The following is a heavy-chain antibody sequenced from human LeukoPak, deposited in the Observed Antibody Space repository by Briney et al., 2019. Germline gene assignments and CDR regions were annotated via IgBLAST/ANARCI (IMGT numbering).Heavy chain of an antibody. Sequence: SETLSLTCTVSGGSISSHYWSWIRQPPGKGLEWIGYIYYSGSTNYNPSLKSRVTISVDTSKNQFSLKLSSVTAADTAVYYCAREGTSWDDMDVWGKGTTVTVSS. CDR3: AREGTSWDDMDV. CDR1: GGSISSHY. J-gene: IGHJ6*03. D-gene: IGHD2-2*01. CDR2: IYYSGST. V-gene: IGHV4-59*11.